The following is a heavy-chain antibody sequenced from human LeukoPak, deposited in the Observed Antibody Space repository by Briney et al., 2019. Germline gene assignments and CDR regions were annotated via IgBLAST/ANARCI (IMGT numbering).Heavy chain of an antibody. V-gene: IGHV3-30*02. CDR3: AKDGRGYSYGYFVDY. CDR1: GFTFTNYG. J-gene: IGHJ4*02. Sequence: GSLRLSCAASGFTFTNYGMHWVRQAPGKGLERVAFIRYDGSNEDYVDSVKGRFTISRDNSRNTLYLQMNSLRAEDTAVYYCAKDGRGYSYGYFVDYWGQGTLVTVSS. CDR2: IRYDGSNE. D-gene: IGHD5-18*01.